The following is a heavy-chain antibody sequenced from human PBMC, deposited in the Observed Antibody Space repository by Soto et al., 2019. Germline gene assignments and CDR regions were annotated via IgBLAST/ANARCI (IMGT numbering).Heavy chain of an antibody. V-gene: IGHV1-69*01. CDR2: IIPIFGTA. CDR3: ASIGGLTPLGYSISSD. Sequence: QVQLVHSGAEVKKHGSSVKVSCKASGGTFSSYAISWVRQAPGQGLEWMGGIIPIFGTANYAQRFQGRVTITAEQSTSTDYVELRSLRSEDTAVYYCASIGGLTPLGYSISSDWGQGTLVTVSS. CDR1: GGTFSSYA. D-gene: IGHD6-6*01. J-gene: IGHJ4*02.